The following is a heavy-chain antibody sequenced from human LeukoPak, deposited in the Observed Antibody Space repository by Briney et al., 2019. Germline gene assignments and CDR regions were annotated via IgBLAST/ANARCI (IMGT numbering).Heavy chain of an antibody. D-gene: IGHD3-22*01. J-gene: IGHJ4*02. V-gene: IGHV3-23*01. CDR3: AKRSSTSSGFFDF. CDR1: GFTFNNYA. CDR2: ITGSGAYT. Sequence: GGSLRLSCTASGFTFNNYAMTWVRQAPGKGLEWVAAITGSGAYTNYADSVKGRFTISRDNSKNTINLQMHSLRAEDTAIYYCAKRSSTSSGFFDFWGRGALVTVSS.